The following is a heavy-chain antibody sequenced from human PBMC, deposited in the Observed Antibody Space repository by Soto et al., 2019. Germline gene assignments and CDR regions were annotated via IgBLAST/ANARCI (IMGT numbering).Heavy chain of an antibody. CDR1: GYTFTGYY. D-gene: IGHD3-16*01. Sequence: SVKVSCKASGYTFTGYYMHWVRQAPGQGLEWMGWINPNSGGTNYAQKFQGRVTMTRDTSISTAYMELSRLRSDDTAVYYCARVGGNIPLPAYWFDPWGQGTLVTVSS. J-gene: IGHJ5*02. CDR2: INPNSGGT. CDR3: ARVGGNIPLPAYWFDP. V-gene: IGHV1-2*02.